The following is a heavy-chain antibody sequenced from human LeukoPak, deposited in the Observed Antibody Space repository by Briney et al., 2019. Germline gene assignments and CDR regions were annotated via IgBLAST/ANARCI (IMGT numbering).Heavy chain of an antibody. CDR1: GFTFSSYW. CDR2: IKQDGSEK. V-gene: IGHV3-7*03. J-gene: IGHJ6*02. CDR3: AVMWGSGSHSSHYYGMDV. D-gene: IGHD3-10*01. Sequence: GGSLRLSCAASGFTFSSYWMSWVRQAPGKGLEWVANIKQDGSEKYYVDSVKGRFTISRDNSKNTLYLQMNSLRAEDTAVYYCAVMWGSGSHSSHYYGMDVWGQGTTVTVSS.